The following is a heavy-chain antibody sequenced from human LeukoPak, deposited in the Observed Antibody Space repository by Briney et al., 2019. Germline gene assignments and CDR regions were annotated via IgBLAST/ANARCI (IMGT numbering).Heavy chain of an antibody. Sequence: GGSLRLSCSASGFTFIHYAMNWVRQAPGKGPEYVSSISVDGGRTYYADSVEGRFTISRDNSNNTVFLQMTGLRTEDSAVYYCVKDQVTSMINKDFDHWGRGTLVTVSS. D-gene: IGHD3-16*01. CDR1: GFTFIHYA. J-gene: IGHJ4*02. CDR2: ISVDGGRT. V-gene: IGHV3-64D*06. CDR3: VKDQVTSMINKDFDH.